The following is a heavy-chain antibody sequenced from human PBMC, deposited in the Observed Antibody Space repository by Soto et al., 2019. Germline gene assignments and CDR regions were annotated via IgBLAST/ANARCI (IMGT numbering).Heavy chain of an antibody. CDR2: IYGSGGSGST. D-gene: IGHD2-15*01. J-gene: IGHJ4*02. CDR1: GDSITSGGYY. V-gene: IGHV4-31*03. Sequence: TLSLTCTVTGDSITSGGYYWSWIRQHPGKGLEWLGYIYGSGGSGSTLYNPSLKSRITLSVDTSKPQFTLNLSSVTVADTAVYLCARTQAGYFSGIDYWGQGTLVTVSS. CDR3: ARTQAGYFSGIDY.